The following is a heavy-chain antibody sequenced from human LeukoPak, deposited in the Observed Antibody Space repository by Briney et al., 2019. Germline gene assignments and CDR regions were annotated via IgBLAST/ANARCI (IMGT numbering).Heavy chain of an antibody. J-gene: IGHJ4*02. V-gene: IGHV4-59*08. CDR2: ISYSGST. D-gene: IGHD2-2*01. CDR3: ARQASCSGTNCCPFDY. CDR1: GGSISSDY. Sequence: PSETLRLTCTVSGGSISSDYWSWIRQPPGQGLEWIGWISYSGSTTYNPSLKTRVTISLDTSKNQFSLKLSSVTAADTAVYYCARQASCSGTNCCPFDYWGQGTLVTASS.